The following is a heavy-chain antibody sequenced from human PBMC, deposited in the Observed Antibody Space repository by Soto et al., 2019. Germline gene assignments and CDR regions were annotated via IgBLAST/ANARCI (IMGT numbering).Heavy chain of an antibody. V-gene: IGHV3-30*03. CDR3: ARAAGLDY. Sequence: PGWSLRLSCAASGFTFSSYGMHWVRQAPGKGLEWVAVISYDGSNKYYADSVKGRFTISRDNSKNTLYLQMNSLRAEDTAVYYCARAAGLDYWGQGTLVTVSS. CDR2: ISYDGSNK. J-gene: IGHJ4*02. CDR1: GFTFSSYG. D-gene: IGHD6-13*01.